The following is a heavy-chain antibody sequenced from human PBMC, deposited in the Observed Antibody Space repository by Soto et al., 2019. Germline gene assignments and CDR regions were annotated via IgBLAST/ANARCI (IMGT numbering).Heavy chain of an antibody. CDR3: ARVRIVVVTTYPGDYYGMDV. Sequence: GGSLRLSCAASGFTFSSYEMNWVRQAPGKGLEWVSYISSSGSTIYYADSVKGRFTISRDNAKNSLYLQMNGLRAEDTAVYYCARVRIVVVTTYPGDYYGMDVWGQRTMVTVSS. D-gene: IGHD2-21*02. J-gene: IGHJ6*02. CDR2: ISSSGSTI. CDR1: GFTFSSYE. V-gene: IGHV3-48*03.